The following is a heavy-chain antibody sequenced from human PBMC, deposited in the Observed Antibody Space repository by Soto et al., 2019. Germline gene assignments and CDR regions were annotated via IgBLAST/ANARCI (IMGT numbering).Heavy chain of an antibody. J-gene: IGHJ5*02. CDR1: GGTLNNFF. CDR3: VRGIGSVAGPFDP. CDR2: IIPLFRRP. D-gene: IGHD6-19*01. V-gene: IGHV1-69*13. Sequence: GASVKVSSKASGGTLNNFFVSWVRQAPGHGLEWVGGIIPLFRRPSRAEKFQDRVIISAYASTSSALLELFDLTSDYPAVYYSVRGIGSVAGPFDPWRQGTQVTVSS.